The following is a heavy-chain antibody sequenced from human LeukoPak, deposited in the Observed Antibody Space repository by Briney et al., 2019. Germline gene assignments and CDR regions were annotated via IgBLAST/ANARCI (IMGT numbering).Heavy chain of an antibody. D-gene: IGHD2-21*02. V-gene: IGHV1-69*05. Sequence: SVKVSCKASGGTFSSYAISWVRQAPGQGLEWMGGIIPIFGTANYAQKFQGRVTITTDESTSTAYMELSSLRSEDTAVYYCARDLISGDWTWDIWGQGTMVTVSS. CDR2: IIPIFGTA. CDR3: ARDLISGDWTWDI. J-gene: IGHJ3*02. CDR1: GGTFSSYA.